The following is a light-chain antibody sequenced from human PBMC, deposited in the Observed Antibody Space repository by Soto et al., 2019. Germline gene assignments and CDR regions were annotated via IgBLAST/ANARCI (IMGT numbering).Light chain of an antibody. CDR1: QDISSD. V-gene: IGKV1-6*01. J-gene: IGKJ2*01. Sequence: AIQMTQSPSSLSASVGGRVTITCRASQDISSDLGWYQQKPGKAPKVLISAASDLQGGVPSRFSGSGSGTDFTLTISSLQPEDFATYYCLQDYNYPYTFGQGTKLEI. CDR2: AAS. CDR3: LQDYNYPYT.